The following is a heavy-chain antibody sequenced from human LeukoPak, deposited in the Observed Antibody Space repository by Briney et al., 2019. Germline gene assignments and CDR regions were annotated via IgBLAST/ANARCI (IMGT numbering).Heavy chain of an antibody. D-gene: IGHD3-22*01. Sequence: SVKVSCKASGGTFSSFAISWVRQAPGQGLEWMGGIIPIFGTANYAQKFQGRVTITADESTSTAYMELSSLRSEDTAVYYCARDMVAHLYYDSSGYGYWGQGTLVTVSS. CDR2: IIPIFGTA. CDR1: GGTFSSFA. V-gene: IGHV1-69*01. J-gene: IGHJ4*02. CDR3: ARDMVAHLYYDSSGYGY.